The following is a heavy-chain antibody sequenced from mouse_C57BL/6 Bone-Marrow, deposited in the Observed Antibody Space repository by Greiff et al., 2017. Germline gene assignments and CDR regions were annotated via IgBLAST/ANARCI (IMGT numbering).Heavy chain of an antibody. D-gene: IGHD2-3*01. CDR3: AGAPHYGYYVSRAY. CDR1: GFPITSGYY. CDR2: ITHSGET. Sequence: KLVESGPGLVKPSQSLFLTCSITGFPITSGYYWIWIRQSPGKPLEWMGYITHSGETFYNPSLQRPISLTRETSTNQFFLQLNAVTTEYTAMYYCAGAPHYGYYVSRAYWGQGTLGTVAA. J-gene: IGHJ3*01. V-gene: IGHV12-3*01.